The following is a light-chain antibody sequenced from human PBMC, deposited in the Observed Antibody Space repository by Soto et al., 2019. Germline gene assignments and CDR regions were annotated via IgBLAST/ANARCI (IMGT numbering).Light chain of an antibody. Sequence: QSVLAQPASVSGSPGQSITISCTGSVSVVGSFGPVSWYQLHPGQVPKLMICEGSRRPSGVSSRFSGSKSGNTASLTISGLQAEDEADYYCCSYVGARTYVFGTGTKVTVL. V-gene: IGLV2-23*01. J-gene: IGLJ1*01. CDR1: VSVVGSFGP. CDR2: EGS. CDR3: CSYVGARTYV.